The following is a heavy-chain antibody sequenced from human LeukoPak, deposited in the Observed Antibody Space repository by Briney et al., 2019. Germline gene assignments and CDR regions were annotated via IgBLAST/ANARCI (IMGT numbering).Heavy chain of an antibody. D-gene: IGHD2-2*02. CDR3: AFLVGGYCSSTSCYTDAFDI. V-gene: IGHV1-69*13. CDR1: GYTFTSYD. CDR2: IIPIFGTA. Sequence: SVKVSCKASGYTFTSYDINWVRQAPGQGLEWMGGIIPIFGTANYAQKFQGRVTITADESTSTAYMELSSLRSEDTAVYYCAFLVGGYCSSTSCYTDAFDIWGQGTMVTVSS. J-gene: IGHJ3*02.